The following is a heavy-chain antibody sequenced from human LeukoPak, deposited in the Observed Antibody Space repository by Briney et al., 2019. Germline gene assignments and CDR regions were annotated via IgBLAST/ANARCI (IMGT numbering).Heavy chain of an antibody. Sequence: GGSLTLSCAVSGFTFSRYNMNWFRQAPGEGLERVSSIRRRSSYIFYADSVKGRFTISRDNAKNSLYLQMNSLGAEDTAVYYCARDAQWLVPEGYYYYMDVWGKGTTVTVSS. V-gene: IGHV3-21*01. CDR3: ARDAQWLVPEGYYYYMDV. CDR2: IRRRSSYI. CDR1: GFTFSRYN. D-gene: IGHD6-19*01. J-gene: IGHJ6*03.